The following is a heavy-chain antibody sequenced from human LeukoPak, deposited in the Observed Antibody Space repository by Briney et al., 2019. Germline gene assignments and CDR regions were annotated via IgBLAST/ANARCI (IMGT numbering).Heavy chain of an antibody. D-gene: IGHD5-18*01. CDR1: GFTFSSYS. V-gene: IGHV3-21*01. CDR3: ARGGYSYGYNYYYYMDV. CDR2: ISSSSYI. Sequence: GGSLRLSCAASGFTFSSYSMNWVRQAPGKGLEWVSSISSSSYIYYADSVKGRFTISRDNAKNSLYLQMNSLRAEDTAVYYCARGGYSYGYNYYYYMDVWGKGTTVTVSS. J-gene: IGHJ6*03.